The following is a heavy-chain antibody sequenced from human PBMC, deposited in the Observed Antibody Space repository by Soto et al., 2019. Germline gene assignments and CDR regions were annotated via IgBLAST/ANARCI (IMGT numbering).Heavy chain of an antibody. CDR3: AVVAVVAAAGSWCDR. V-gene: IGHV4-4*02. Sequence: SETLSLPGAVSVSSKSSNNGWSWVRQAPGKGLEWIGEVYHSGTTTYNPSLKSRVTMSVDQSKNRFSLKMSSVTAADTAVYYAAVVAVVAAAGSWCDRWGQGKLGSGSS. CDR2: VYHSGTT. J-gene: IGHJ5*02. D-gene: IGHD6-13*01. CDR1: VSSKSSNNG.